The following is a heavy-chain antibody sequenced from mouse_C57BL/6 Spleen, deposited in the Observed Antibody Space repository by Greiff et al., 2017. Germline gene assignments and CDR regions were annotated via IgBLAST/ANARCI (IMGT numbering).Heavy chain of an antibody. D-gene: IGHD1-1*01. J-gene: IGHJ4*01. CDR1: GYTFTSYW. CDR3: ARVNLLLRSNAMDY. V-gene: IGHV1-69*01. CDR2: IDPSDSYT. Sequence: VQLQQPGAELVMPGASVKLSCKASGYTFTSYWMHWVKQRPGQGLEWIGEIDPSDSYTNYNQKFKGKSTLTVDKSSSTAYMQLSSLTSEDSAVYYCARVNLLLRSNAMDYWGQGTSVTVSS.